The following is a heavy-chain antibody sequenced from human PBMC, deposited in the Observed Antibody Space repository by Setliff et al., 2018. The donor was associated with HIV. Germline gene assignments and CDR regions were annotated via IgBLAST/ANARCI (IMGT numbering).Heavy chain of an antibody. CDR3: ARAKWIAVAGTIVDWLDP. Sequence: SETLSLTCTVSGGSISSGGYYWSWIRQHPGKGLEWIGYIYYSGSTYYNPSLKSRVTISVDTSKNQFSLKLSSVTAADTAVYYCARAKWIAVAGTIVDWLDPWGQGTLVTVSS. D-gene: IGHD6-19*01. J-gene: IGHJ5*02. CDR2: IYYSGST. V-gene: IGHV4-31*03. CDR1: GGSISSGGYY.